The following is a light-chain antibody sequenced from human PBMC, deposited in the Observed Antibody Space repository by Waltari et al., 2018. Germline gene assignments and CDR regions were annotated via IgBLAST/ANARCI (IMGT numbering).Light chain of an antibody. J-gene: IGKJ4*01. CDR1: QSISSY. V-gene: IGKV1-39*01. Sequence: DIQMTQSPSSLSASVGDRVTITCRASQSISSYLNWYQEKPGKAPKLLIYAASSLQSGVPPRFSGGGSGTDFTLSISNLQPEDFATYYCQQSYSVPLTFGGGTEVEIK. CDR3: QQSYSVPLT. CDR2: AAS.